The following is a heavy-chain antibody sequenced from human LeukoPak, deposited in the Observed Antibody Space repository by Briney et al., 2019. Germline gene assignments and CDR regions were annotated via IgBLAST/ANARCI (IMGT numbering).Heavy chain of an antibody. J-gene: IGHJ5*02. D-gene: IGHD3-10*01. Sequence: GGPLRLSCAASGFTLSTYALSWVRQAPGKGLEWVSTLSDDTYYADSVNGRFTISRDDSKLYLQMNSLTDEDTALYFCARSRGPGSHYFDPWGQGTLITVSS. CDR3: ARSRGPGSHYFDP. V-gene: IGHV3-23*01. CDR2: LSDDT. CDR1: GFTLSTYA.